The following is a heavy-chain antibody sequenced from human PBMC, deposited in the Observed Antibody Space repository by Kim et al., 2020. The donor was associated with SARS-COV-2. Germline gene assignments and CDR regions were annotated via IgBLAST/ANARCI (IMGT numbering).Heavy chain of an antibody. CDR1: GYTFTGYG. CDR2: ISAYNGNT. V-gene: IGHV1-18*01. J-gene: IGHJ4*02. Sequence: ASVKVSCKASGYTFTGYGISWVRQAPGQGLEWMGWISAYNGNTNYAQKLQGRVTMTTDTSTSTAYMELRSLRSDDTAVYYCARSYSSGWSPTTYYFDYWGQGTLVTVSS. CDR3: ARSYSSGWSPTTYYFDY. D-gene: IGHD6-19*01.